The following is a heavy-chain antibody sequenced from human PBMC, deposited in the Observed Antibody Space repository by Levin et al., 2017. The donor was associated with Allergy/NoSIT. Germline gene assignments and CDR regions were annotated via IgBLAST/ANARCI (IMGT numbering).Heavy chain of an antibody. CDR2: ISYDGSNN. CDR3: ARDGHYRSGWYRGADY. D-gene: IGHD6-19*01. J-gene: IGHJ4*02. CDR1: GFTFSNYA. V-gene: IGHV3-30*14. Sequence: GESLKISCAASGFTFSNYALHWVRQAPGKGLEWVALISYDGSNNYYADSVKGRFTISRDNSKRTLYLQINSLRTEDTAVYYCARDGHYRSGWYRGADYWGQGTLVTVSS.